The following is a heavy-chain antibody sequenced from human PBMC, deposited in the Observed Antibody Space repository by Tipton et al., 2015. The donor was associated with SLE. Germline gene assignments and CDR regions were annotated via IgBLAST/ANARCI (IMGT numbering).Heavy chain of an antibody. CDR1: GYTFTSYG. J-gene: IGHJ3*02. V-gene: IGHV1-18*01. D-gene: IGHD3-10*01. Sequence: QLVQSGAEVKKPGASVKVSCKASGYTFTSYGINWVRQAPGQGLEWMGWISAYNGNTNYVQKLQGRVTMTTDTSTSTAYMGLRSLRSDDTAVYYCAKGHGSGTYRDAFDIWGQGTMVTVSS. CDR3: AKGHGSGTYRDAFDI. CDR2: ISAYNGNT.